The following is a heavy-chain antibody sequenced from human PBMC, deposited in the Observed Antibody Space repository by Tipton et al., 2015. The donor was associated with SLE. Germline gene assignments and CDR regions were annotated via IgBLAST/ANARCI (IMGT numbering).Heavy chain of an antibody. Sequence: LSLTCIVSGGSISSSSYYWGWIRQPPGKGLEWIGSIYYSGSTYYNPPLKSRVAISVATSKNQFSLKLSSVTAADTAVYYCAREPSMVGVCDIGGKGTMVTVSS. CDR2: IYYSGST. CDR1: GGSISSSSYY. V-gene: IGHV4-39*07. D-gene: IGHD3-10*01. CDR3: AREPSMVGVCDI. J-gene: IGHJ3*02.